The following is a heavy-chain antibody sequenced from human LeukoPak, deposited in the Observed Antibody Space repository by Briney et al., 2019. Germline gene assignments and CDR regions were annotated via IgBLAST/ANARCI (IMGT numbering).Heavy chain of an antibody. CDR1: GFTFSNYA. Sequence: PGGSLRLSCAASGFTFSNYALSWVRQAPGKGLEWVAIIWYDGSNRYYADSVKGRFTVSRDNSKNTLYLQMNSLRAEDSAVYYCARDLLLRYTWSFEKWGQGTLVTVSS. D-gene: IGHD3-16*02. V-gene: IGHV3-33*08. CDR3: ARDLLLRYTWSFEK. J-gene: IGHJ4*02. CDR2: IWYDGSNR.